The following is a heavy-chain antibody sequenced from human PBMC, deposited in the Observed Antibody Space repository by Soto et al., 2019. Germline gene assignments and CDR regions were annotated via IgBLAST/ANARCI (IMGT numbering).Heavy chain of an antibody. CDR3: AKDQASGWYDY. J-gene: IGHJ4*02. Sequence: GGSLRLSCAASGFTFTHYAMHWVRQAPGKGLEWVSAIGGSGGATYYADSVRGHFTISRDNSKNTLYLQMNSLRAEDTAVYYCAKDQASGWYDYWGQGTLVTVSS. CDR1: GFTFTHYA. D-gene: IGHD6-19*01. V-gene: IGHV3-23*01. CDR2: IGGSGGAT.